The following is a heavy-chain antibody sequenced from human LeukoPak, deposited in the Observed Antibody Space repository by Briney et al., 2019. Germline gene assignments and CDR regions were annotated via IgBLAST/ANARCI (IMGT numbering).Heavy chain of an antibody. CDR2: ISWNSGSI. D-gene: IGHD3-9*01. CDR3: QKTAYEILTGLDH. V-gene: IGHV3-9*01. CDR1: GFTFDDYA. J-gene: IGHJ4*02. Sequence: GGSLRLSFAASGFTFDDYAMHGFRQAPWKGLELVSGISWNSGSIGYADSVKGRFTIPRDNAKNSLYLQMNSLRAEDTAFFYYQKTAYEILTGLDHWGQGTLVTVSS.